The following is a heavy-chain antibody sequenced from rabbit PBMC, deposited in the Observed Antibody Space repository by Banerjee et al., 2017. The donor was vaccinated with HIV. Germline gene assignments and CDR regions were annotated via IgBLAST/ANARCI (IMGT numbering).Heavy chain of an antibody. Sequence: QSLEESGGGLVQPEGSLTLTCKASGFSFSSSDYICWVRQAPGKGLEWISCIAGSSSGFTYSATWATGRFTISKTSSTTVTLQMTSLTAADTATYFCARDDSSRGSFYFDLWGPGTLVTVS. CDR2: IAGSSSGFT. D-gene: IGHD1-1*01. J-gene: IGHJ4*01. CDR1: GFSFSSSDY. CDR3: ARDDSSRGSFYFDL. V-gene: IGHV1S40*01.